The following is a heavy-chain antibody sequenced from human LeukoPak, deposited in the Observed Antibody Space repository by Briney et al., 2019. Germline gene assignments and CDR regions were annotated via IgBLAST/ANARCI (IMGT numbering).Heavy chain of an antibody. CDR3: ARGYCSGGSCFYGMGV. V-gene: IGHV3-33*08. D-gene: IGHD2-15*01. CDR1: GFTFSSYA. J-gene: IGHJ6*04. CDR2: IWYDGSNK. Sequence: GGSLRLSCAASGFTFSSYAMSWVRQAPGKGLEWVAVIWYDGSNKYYADSVQGRFTISRDNSKNMLYLQMNSLRAEDTAVYYCARGYCSGGSCFYGMGVWGKGTTVTVSS.